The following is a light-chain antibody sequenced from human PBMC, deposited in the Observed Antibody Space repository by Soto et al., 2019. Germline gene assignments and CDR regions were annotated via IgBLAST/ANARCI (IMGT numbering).Light chain of an antibody. V-gene: IGLV2-11*01. J-gene: IGLJ1*01. CDR2: DVS. CDR3: CSYAVTFYV. Sequence: QSVLTQPRSVSCCPGQSLTIRCTARSIDVGGSNEVPWYQQHPGKARKLMIYDVSERPSGVPDRFSGSKSGNTPSLTISGLQAEDEADYYCCSYAVTFYVFGTGPKVTVL. CDR1: SIDVGGSNE.